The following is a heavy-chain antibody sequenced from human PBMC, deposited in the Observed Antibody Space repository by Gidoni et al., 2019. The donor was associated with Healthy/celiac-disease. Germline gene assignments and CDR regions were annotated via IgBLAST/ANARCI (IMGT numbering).Heavy chain of an antibody. Sequence: QVQLQESGPGLVKPSGTLSLTCAVSGGSISSSNWWSWVRQPPGKGLEWIGEIYHSGSTNYNPSLKSRVTISVDKSKNQFSLKLSSVTAADTAVYYCARHIVVVPAAIDWNYPETFSGVDVWGKGTTVTVSS. CDR2: IYHSGST. V-gene: IGHV4-4*02. CDR3: ARHIVVVPAAIDWNYPETFSGVDV. D-gene: IGHD2-2*01. CDR1: GGSISSSNW. J-gene: IGHJ6*04.